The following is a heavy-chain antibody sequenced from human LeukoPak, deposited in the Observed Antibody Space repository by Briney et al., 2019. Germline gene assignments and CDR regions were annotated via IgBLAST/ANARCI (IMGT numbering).Heavy chain of an antibody. Sequence: AGGSLRLSCAASGFTFSSYAMSWVRQVPGKGLEWVSTISGPATTTYYADSVRGRFTISRDNSKNTLNLQMNSLRAEDTAVYYCAKPGGPGIAARGAFDTWGQGTMVTVSS. CDR1: GFTFSSYA. CDR2: ISGPATTT. D-gene: IGHD6-25*01. J-gene: IGHJ3*02. CDR3: AKPGGPGIAARGAFDT. V-gene: IGHV3-23*01.